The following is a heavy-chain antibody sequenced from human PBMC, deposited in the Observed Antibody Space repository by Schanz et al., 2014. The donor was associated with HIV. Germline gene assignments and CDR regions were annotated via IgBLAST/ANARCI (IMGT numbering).Heavy chain of an antibody. CDR2: IIPMFRPA. Sequence: QVYLAQSGAEVKKPGSSVKVSCKASGGTFKYYGINWVRQAPGQGLEWMGGIIPMFRPANYAQRFQGRVTISADESMTTAYMELSSLRSDDTAVYYCARGVPVVDSLDYYGLDVWGQGTTVIVSS. D-gene: IGHD2-21*01. J-gene: IGHJ6*01. V-gene: IGHV1-69*01. CDR1: GGTFKYYG. CDR3: ARGVPVVDSLDYYGLDV.